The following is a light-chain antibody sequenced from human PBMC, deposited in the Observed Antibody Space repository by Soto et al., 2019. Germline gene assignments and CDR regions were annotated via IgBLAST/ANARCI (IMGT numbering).Light chain of an antibody. CDR2: KVS. V-gene: IGKV2-30*02. Sequence: EVVVTQSPLSLPGTLGQPASISCRSNQSLLHSDGIAYFSWFQQRPGRSPRRLIYKVSNRDSGVPARFSGSGSGTDFALKISRVEAEDVGVYYCMQGTHWPITFGQGTRLEIK. CDR1: QSLLHSDGIAY. CDR3: MQGTHWPIT. J-gene: IGKJ5*01.